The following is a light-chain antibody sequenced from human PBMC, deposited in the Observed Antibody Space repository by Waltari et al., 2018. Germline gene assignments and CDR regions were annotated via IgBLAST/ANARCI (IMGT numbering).Light chain of an antibody. J-gene: IGKJ1*01. CDR3: QQYHTYST. Sequence: DIQMTQSPSTLSASVGDRVTITCRASQGLDSWLAWYQQKPGKGPKLMIYKAFSLESGVPSRFSGGGSGAEYTLTISSLQPDDFATYYCQQYHTYSTFGQGTKVEIK. CDR1: QGLDSW. V-gene: IGKV1-5*03. CDR2: KAF.